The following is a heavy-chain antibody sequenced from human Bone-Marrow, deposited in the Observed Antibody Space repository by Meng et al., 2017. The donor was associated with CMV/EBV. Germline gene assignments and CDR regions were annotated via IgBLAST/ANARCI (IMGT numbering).Heavy chain of an antibody. V-gene: IGHV4-38-2*02. D-gene: IGHD3-22*01. J-gene: IGHJ4*02. CDR1: GFTFSSYG. CDR2: IYHSGST. Sequence: ESLKISCAASGFTFSSYGMHWVRQAPGKGLEWIGSIYHSGSTYYNPSLKSRVTISVDTSKNQFSLKLSSVTAADTAVYYCAREPAGVYDSQEGYLDFWGQGTLVTVSS. CDR3: AREPAGVYDSQEGYLDF.